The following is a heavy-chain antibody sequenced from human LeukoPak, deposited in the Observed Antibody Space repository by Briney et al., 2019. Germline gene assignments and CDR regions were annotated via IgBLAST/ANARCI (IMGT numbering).Heavy chain of an antibody. CDR3: AKDSTSFQYCSGGSCYSVDY. CDR2: ISYDGSNK. CDR1: GFTFSSYG. D-gene: IGHD2-15*01. Sequence: GGSLRLSCAASGFTFSSYGMHWVRQAPGKGLEWVAVISYDGSNKYYADSVKGRFTISRDNSKNTLYLQMNSLRAVDTAVYYCAKDSTSFQYCSGGSCYSVDYWGQGTLVTVSS. V-gene: IGHV3-30*18. J-gene: IGHJ4*02.